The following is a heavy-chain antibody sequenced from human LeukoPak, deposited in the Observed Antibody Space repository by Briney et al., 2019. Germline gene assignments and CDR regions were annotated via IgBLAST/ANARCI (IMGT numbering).Heavy chain of an antibody. J-gene: IGHJ4*02. D-gene: IGHD6-13*01. CDR1: GFTFSSYT. CDR2: ITSSSSYI. Sequence: PGGSLRLSCAASGFTFSSYTMNWVRQAPGKGPEWVSSITSSSSYIYYADSVKGRFTISRDNAKNSLYLQMNSLRAEDTAFYYCARDHGYGFSSSTDYWGQGPLVTV. V-gene: IGHV3-21*04. CDR3: ARDHGYGFSSSTDY.